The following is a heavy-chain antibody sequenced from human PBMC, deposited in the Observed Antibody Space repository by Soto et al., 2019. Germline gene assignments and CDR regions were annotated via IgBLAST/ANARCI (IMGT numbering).Heavy chain of an antibody. D-gene: IGHD3-3*01. CDR1: GYTFTGYY. CDR3: AREAGSPESYDFWSGYHDY. J-gene: IGHJ4*02. CDR2: INPNSGGT. Sequence: SVKVSCKASGYTFTGYYMHWVRQAPGQGLEWMGWINPNSGGTNYAQKFQGRITMTRDASISTAYMELSRLRSDDTALYYCAREAGSPESYDFWSGYHDYWGQGTLVTGSS. V-gene: IGHV1-2*02.